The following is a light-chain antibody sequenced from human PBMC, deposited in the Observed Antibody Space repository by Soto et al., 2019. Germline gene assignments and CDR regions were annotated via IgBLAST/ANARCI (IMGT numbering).Light chain of an antibody. CDR3: QQYNNWLTWT. V-gene: IGKV1-5*03. CDR2: KAS. CDR1: QSISSW. Sequence: DIQMSQSPSTLAASLGDRVTITCLASQSISSWLAWYQQKPGKAPKLLIYKASSLESGVPSRFSGSGSGTEFTLTISSLQSEDFAVYYCQQYNNWLTWTFGQGTKVDIK. J-gene: IGKJ1*01.